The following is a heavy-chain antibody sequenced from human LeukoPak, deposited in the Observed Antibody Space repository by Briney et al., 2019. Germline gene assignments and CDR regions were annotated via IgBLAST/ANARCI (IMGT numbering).Heavy chain of an antibody. Sequence: SETLSLTCTVSGGSISSYYWSWIRQPAGKGLEWIGRIYTSGSANYNPSLKSRITMSVDTFKNQFSLKLSSVTAADTAVYYCAWGIAVAGHFDYWGQGTLVTVSS. J-gene: IGHJ4*02. D-gene: IGHD6-19*01. V-gene: IGHV4-4*07. CDR1: GGSISSYY. CDR2: IYTSGSA. CDR3: AWGIAVAGHFDY.